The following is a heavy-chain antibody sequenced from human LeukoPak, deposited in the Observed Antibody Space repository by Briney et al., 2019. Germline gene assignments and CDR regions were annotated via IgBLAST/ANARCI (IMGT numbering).Heavy chain of an antibody. J-gene: IGHJ4*02. CDR1: GFTLSSAW. CDR2: IKTKTDGGTP. Sequence: GGSLRLSCVASGFTLSSAWMSWVRQAPGKGLEWVGRIKTKTDGGTPDYAAPVKGRFTISRDDSRNTLYLQMNSLRTEDTAVYYCTTYRVGEQWMIPNYWGQGTLVTVSS. V-gene: IGHV3-15*01. D-gene: IGHD6-19*01. CDR3: TTYRVGEQWMIPNY.